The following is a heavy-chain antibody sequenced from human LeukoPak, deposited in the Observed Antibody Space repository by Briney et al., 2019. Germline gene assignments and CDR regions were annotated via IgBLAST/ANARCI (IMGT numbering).Heavy chain of an antibody. CDR3: ARVGRTTGTTRSAFDI. CDR1: GYTFTSYG. J-gene: IGHJ3*02. CDR2: IGAYNGNT. Sequence: GASVKVSCKASGYTFTSYGISWVRQAPGQGLEWMGWIGAYNGNTNYAQKLQGRVTMTTDTSTSTAYMELRSLRSDDTAVYYCARVGRTTGTTRSAFDIWGQGTMVTVSS. V-gene: IGHV1-18*04. D-gene: IGHD1-1*01.